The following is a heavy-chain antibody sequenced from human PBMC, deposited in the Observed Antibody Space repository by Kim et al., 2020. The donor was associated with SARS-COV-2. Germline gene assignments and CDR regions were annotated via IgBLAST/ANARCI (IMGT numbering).Heavy chain of an antibody. CDR3: AKDPMVRGPSFDYFDY. CDR1: GFTFSSYA. Sequence: GGSLRLSCAASGFTFSSYAMSWVRQAPGKGLEWVSAISGSGGSTYYADSVKGRFTISRDNSKNTLYLQMNSLRAEDTAVYYCAKDPMVRGPSFDYFDYWGQGTRVTVSS. CDR2: ISGSGGST. J-gene: IGHJ4*02. V-gene: IGHV3-23*01. D-gene: IGHD3-10*01.